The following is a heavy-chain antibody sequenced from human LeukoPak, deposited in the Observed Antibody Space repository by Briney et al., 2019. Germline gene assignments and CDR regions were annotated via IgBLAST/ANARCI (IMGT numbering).Heavy chain of an antibody. CDR3: ARALTPIVPPNSYYYYMDV. CDR1: GYTFTGYY. J-gene: IGHJ6*03. Sequence: GASVKVSCKASGYTFTGYYIHWVRQAPGQGLEWMGWIKPINGGTDYGQKFQGRVTMTRDTSISTAYMELNRLTSDDTAVYYCARALTPIVPPNSYYYYMDVWGKGTPVTVSS. CDR2: IKPINGGT. V-gene: IGHV1-2*02. D-gene: IGHD1-26*01.